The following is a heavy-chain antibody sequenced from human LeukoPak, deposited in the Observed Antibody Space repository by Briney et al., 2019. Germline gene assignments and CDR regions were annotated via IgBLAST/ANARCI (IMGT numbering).Heavy chain of an antibody. V-gene: IGHV3-7*01. CDR1: GFTFSDYG. CDR3: ANGGTYSSGP. J-gene: IGHJ5*02. CDR2: IKQDGSEK. Sequence: TGGSLRLSCGASGFTFSDYGMHWVRHAPGKGLEWVANIKQDGSEKYYVDSVKGRFTISRDNAKNSLFLQINSLRAEDTAVYYCANGGTYSSGPWGQGTLSPSPQ. D-gene: IGHD3-22*01.